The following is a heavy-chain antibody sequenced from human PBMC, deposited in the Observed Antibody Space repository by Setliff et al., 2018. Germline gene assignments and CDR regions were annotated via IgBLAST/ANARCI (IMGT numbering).Heavy chain of an antibody. CDR3: ASCRFQVPYNY. D-gene: IGHD2-2*02. J-gene: IGHJ4*02. CDR2: IYDSGTT. Sequence: KPSETLSLTCTVSGGSMRSISYYWGWVRQPPGKGLEWIGTIYDSGTTYYNPSLKSRVTISVDTSKNQFSLRLSSVTAADTAVYYCASCRFQVPYNYWGQGTLVTVSS. CDR1: GGSMRSISYY. V-gene: IGHV4-39*01.